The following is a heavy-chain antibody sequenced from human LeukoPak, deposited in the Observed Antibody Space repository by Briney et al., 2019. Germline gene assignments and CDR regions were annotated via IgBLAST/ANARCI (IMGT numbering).Heavy chain of an antibody. CDR3: AKGRYSYGFGPPGG. J-gene: IGHJ4*02. V-gene: IGHV3-23*01. CDR2: ISGSGGST. Sequence: QTGGSLRLSCAASGFTFSSYAMSWVRQAPGKGLEWVSAISGSGGSTYYADSVKGRFTISRDNSKNTLYLQMNSLRAEDTAVYYCAKGRYSYGFGPPGGWGQGTLVTVSS. D-gene: IGHD5-18*01. CDR1: GFTFSSYA.